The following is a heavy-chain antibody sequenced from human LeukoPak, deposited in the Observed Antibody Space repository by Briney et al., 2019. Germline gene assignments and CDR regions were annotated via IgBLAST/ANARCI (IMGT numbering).Heavy chain of an antibody. CDR2: ISSSSSII. J-gene: IGHJ4*02. V-gene: IGHV3-48*01. Sequence: PGGSLRLSCVASAFTFSSYSMNWVRQASGKGLEWVSYISSSSSIIYYADSVKGRFTISRDNAKNSLYLQMNSLRAEDTAVYYCVRESGPGSNLALWFGEEPYYFDYWGQGTLVTVSS. CDR3: VRESGPGSNLALWFGEEPYYFDY. D-gene: IGHD3-10*01. CDR1: AFTFSSYS.